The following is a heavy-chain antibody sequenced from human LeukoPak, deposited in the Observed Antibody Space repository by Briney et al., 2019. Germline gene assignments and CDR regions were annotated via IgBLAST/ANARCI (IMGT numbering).Heavy chain of an antibody. Sequence: RGSLRLSCAASGFTFSNAWMSWVRHAPGKGLEWVCRIKSITDGGTTDYAAPVKGRFTISRDDSKNTLYMQMNRLKTEDTAVYYCTTDFSGTTSLFSWGQGTLVTVSS. J-gene: IGHJ5*02. V-gene: IGHV3-15*01. CDR2: IKSITDGGTT. D-gene: IGHD1-1*01. CDR3: TTDFSGTTSLFS. CDR1: GFTFSNAW.